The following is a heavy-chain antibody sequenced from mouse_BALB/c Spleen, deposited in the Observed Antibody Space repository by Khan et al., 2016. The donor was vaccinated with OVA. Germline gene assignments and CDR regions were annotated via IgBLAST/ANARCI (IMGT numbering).Heavy chain of an antibody. V-gene: IGHV1-7*01. J-gene: IGHJ2*01. CDR3: ARRGLRWDFDY. D-gene: IGHD1-1*01. Sequence: QVHVKQSGAELAKPGASVKMSCKASGYTFINYWILWIKQRPGQGLEWIGYINPSTGYTEYNQNFKDKATLTADTSSSTAYMQLSSLTSEDSAVYYCARRGLRWDFDYWAKAPLSQSPQ. CDR2: INPSTGYT. CDR1: GYTFINYW.